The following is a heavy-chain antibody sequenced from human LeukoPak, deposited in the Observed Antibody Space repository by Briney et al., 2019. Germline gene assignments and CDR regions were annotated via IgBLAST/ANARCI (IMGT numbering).Heavy chain of an antibody. V-gene: IGHV3-30*04. Sequence: WGSLRLSCAASGFTFSSYAMHWVRQAPGKGLEWVSVISYDGSNKYYADSVKGRFTISRDNSKNTLYLQMNSLRAEDTAVYYCARALIAAAGTGYFDYWGQGTLVTVSS. CDR2: ISYDGSNK. J-gene: IGHJ4*02. CDR1: GFTFSSYA. CDR3: ARALIAAAGTGYFDY. D-gene: IGHD6-13*01.